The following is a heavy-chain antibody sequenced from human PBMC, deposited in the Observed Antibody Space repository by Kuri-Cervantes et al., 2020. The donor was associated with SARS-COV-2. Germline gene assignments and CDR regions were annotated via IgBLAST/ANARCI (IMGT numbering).Heavy chain of an antibody. D-gene: IGHD3-10*01. CDR1: GFTFSSYS. CDR2: ISSSSSYI. J-gene: IGHJ6*02. CDR3: ARDMVRGVPEIYYYYGMDV. V-gene: IGHV3-21*01. Sequence: GESLKISCAASGFTFSSYSMNWVRQAPGKGLEWVSSISSSSSYIYYADSVKGRFTISRDNAKNSLYLQMNSLRAEDTAVYYRARDMVRGVPEIYYYYGMDVWGQGTTVTVSS.